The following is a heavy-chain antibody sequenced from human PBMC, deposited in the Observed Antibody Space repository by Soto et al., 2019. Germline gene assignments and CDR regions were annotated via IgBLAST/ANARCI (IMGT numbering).Heavy chain of an antibody. CDR3: ARDQYSGYDYAFDI. D-gene: IGHD5-12*01. J-gene: IGHJ3*02. Sequence: GGSLRLSCAASGFTFSSYSMNWVRQAPGKGLGWVSYISSSSSTIYYADSVKGRFTISRDNAKNSLYLQMNSLRAEDTAVYYCARDQYSGYDYAFDIWGQGTMVTVSS. V-gene: IGHV3-48*01. CDR2: ISSSSSTI. CDR1: GFTFSSYS.